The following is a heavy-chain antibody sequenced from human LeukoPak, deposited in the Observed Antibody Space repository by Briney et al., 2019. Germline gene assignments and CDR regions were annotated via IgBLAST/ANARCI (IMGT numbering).Heavy chain of an antibody. CDR3: ARAASCGGDCSSSYLQH. CDR2: INTDGSST. V-gene: IGHV3-74*01. J-gene: IGHJ1*01. Sequence: GGTLRLSCAASGFTFSSHWMHWVRQAPGKGLVWVSRINTDGSSTTCADSVKGRFTISRDNAKNTLYLQMNSLRAEDMAVYYCARAASCGGDCSSSYLQHWGQGTLVSVSS. CDR1: GFTFSSHW. D-gene: IGHD2-21*02.